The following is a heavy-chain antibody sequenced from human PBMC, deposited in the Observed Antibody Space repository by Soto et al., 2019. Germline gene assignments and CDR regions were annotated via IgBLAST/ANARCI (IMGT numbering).Heavy chain of an antibody. CDR3: AKELIRYFDWAPFDY. CDR1: GFTFSSYA. D-gene: IGHD3-9*01. J-gene: IGHJ4*02. V-gene: IGHV3-23*01. Sequence: GGSLRLSCAASGFTFSSYAMSWVRQAPGKGLEWVSAISGSGGSTYYADSVKGRFSISRDNSKNTLYLQMNSLRAEDTAVYYCAKELIRYFDWAPFDYWGQGTLVTVSS. CDR2: ISGSGGST.